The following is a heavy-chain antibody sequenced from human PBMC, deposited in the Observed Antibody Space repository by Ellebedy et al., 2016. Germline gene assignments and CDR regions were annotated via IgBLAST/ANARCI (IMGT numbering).Heavy chain of an antibody. CDR3: ALGRYFDSDAFDI. Sequence: SETLSLXXAVYGGSFSGYYWSWIRQPPGKGLEWIGEINHSGSTNYNPSLKSRVTISVDTSKNQFSLKLSSVTAADTAVYYCALGRYFDSDAFDIWGQGTMVTVSS. CDR1: GGSFSGYY. CDR2: INHSGST. J-gene: IGHJ3*02. D-gene: IGHD3-9*01. V-gene: IGHV4-34*01.